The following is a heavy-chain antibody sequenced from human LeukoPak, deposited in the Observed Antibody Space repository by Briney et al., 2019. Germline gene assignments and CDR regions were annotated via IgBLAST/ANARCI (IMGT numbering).Heavy chain of an antibody. J-gene: IGHJ6*02. CDR1: GFTFSSYA. CDR2: ISGSGGST. CDR3: AKDTGDFMAWDYYGMDV. D-gene: IGHD3-10*01. Sequence: GGSLRLSCAASGFTFSSYAMSWVRQAPGKGLEWVSAISGSGGSTYYADSVKGRFTISRDNSKNTLYLQMNSLRAEDTAVYYCAKDTGDFMAWDYYGMDVWGQGTTVTVSS. V-gene: IGHV3-23*01.